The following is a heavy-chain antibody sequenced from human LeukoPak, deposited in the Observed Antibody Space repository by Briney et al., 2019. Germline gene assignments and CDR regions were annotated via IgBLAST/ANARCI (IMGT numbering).Heavy chain of an antibody. V-gene: IGHV3-30*04. CDR2: ISYDGSNK. J-gene: IGHJ6*04. Sequence: GGSLRLSCAASGFTFSSYAMRWVRQAPGKGLEWVAVISYDGSNKYYADSVKGRFTISRDNSKNTLYLQMNSLRAEDTAVYYCARDRSGLMDVWGKGTTVTVSS. CDR3: ARDRSGLMDV. CDR1: GFTFSSYA.